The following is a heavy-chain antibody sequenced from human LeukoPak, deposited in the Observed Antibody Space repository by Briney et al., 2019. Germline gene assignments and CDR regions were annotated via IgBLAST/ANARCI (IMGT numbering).Heavy chain of an antibody. Sequence: ASVKVSCTASGYTFTSYGISWVRQAPGQGLEWMGWISAYNGNTNYAQKLQGRVTMTTDTSTSTAYMELRSLRSDDTAVYYCARDKHSYYYDSSGYYVFDYWGQGTLVTVSS. CDR1: GYTFTSYG. CDR2: ISAYNGNT. J-gene: IGHJ4*02. V-gene: IGHV1-18*01. D-gene: IGHD3-22*01. CDR3: ARDKHSYYYDSSGYYVFDY.